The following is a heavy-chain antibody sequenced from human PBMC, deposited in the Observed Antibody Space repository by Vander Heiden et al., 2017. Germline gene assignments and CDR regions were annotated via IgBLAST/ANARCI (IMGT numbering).Heavy chain of an antibody. CDR2: ISGSGGST. Sequence: EVQLLESGGGLVQPGGSLRLSCAASGFTFSSYAMSWVRQAPGKGLEWVSAISGSGGSTYYADSVNGRFTISRDNSKNTLYLQMNSLRAEDTAVYYCAKDGYDSSGLFDYWGQGTLVTVSS. D-gene: IGHD3-22*01. V-gene: IGHV3-23*01. CDR3: AKDGYDSSGLFDY. CDR1: GFTFSSYA. J-gene: IGHJ4*02.